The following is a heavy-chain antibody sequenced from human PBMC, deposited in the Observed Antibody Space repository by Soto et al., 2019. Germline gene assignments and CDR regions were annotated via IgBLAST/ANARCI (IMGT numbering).Heavy chain of an antibody. J-gene: IGHJ6*02. V-gene: IGHV3-23*01. CDR1: GSNFDSYA. D-gene: IGHD3-16*01. CDR3: AKGGFWVHYGMDV. Sequence: EVQLLESGGGLVQPGGSLRLSCAASGSNFDSYAMTWVRQAPGKGLEWVSAISRDGGTTFYADSVKGRFTISRDNSENTLYMEMNSLRVEDTAVYYCAKGGFWVHYGMDVWGQGTTVTVSS. CDR2: ISRDGGTT.